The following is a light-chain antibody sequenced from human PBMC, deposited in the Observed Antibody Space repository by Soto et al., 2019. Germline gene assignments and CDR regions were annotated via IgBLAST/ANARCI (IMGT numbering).Light chain of an antibody. Sequence: QSVLTQPASVSGSPGQSITISCTGTSSDVGSYNLVSWYQHHPGRAPKLMIFEDNKRPSGVSNRFSGSKSVNTASLTISGLQAEDEADYYCCSYAGRRGSVFGTGTKVTVL. V-gene: IGLV2-23*01. CDR3: CSYAGRRGSV. CDR2: EDN. J-gene: IGLJ1*01. CDR1: SSDVGSYNL.